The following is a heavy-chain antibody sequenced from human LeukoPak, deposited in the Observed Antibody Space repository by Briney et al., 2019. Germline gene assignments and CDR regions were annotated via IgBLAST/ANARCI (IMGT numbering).Heavy chain of an antibody. CDR1: GFTFSSYT. Sequence: GGSLRLSCAASGFTFSSYTMNWVRQAPGKGLERVSCISSSSSHIYYADSVKGRFTISRDNAKNSLYLQMNSLRAEDTAVYYCARDWGNSGYDPVFDYWGQGTLVTVSS. J-gene: IGHJ4*02. CDR2: ISSSSSHI. CDR3: ARDWGNSGYDPVFDY. D-gene: IGHD5-12*01. V-gene: IGHV3-21*01.